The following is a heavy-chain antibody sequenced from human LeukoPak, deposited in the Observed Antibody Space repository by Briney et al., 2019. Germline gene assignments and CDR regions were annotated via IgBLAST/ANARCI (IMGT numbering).Heavy chain of an antibody. Sequence: SVKVSCKASGGTFSSYAISWVRQAPGQGLEWMGRIIPILGIANYAQKFQGRVTITADKSTSTAYMELSSLRSEDTAVYYCARVNPSSIAAPGPWGQGTLVTVSS. J-gene: IGHJ5*02. CDR3: ARVNPSSIAAPGP. CDR2: IIPILGIA. D-gene: IGHD6-6*01. V-gene: IGHV1-69*04. CDR1: GGTFSSYA.